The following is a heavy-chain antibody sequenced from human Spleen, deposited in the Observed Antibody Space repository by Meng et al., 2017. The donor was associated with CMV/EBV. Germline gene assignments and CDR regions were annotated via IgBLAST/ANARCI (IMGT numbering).Heavy chain of an antibody. CDR3: ARGPYYCDY. J-gene: IGHJ4*02. CDR2: MNSDGSSK. Sequence: GESLKISCEASGFTFSRFWMHWVRQTPEKGLVWVSRMNSDGSSKNYADSVKGRFSISRDNAKNTLYLQMNSLRAEDTAVYYCARGPYYCDYWGQGTLVTISS. V-gene: IGHV3-74*01. CDR1: GFTFSRFW.